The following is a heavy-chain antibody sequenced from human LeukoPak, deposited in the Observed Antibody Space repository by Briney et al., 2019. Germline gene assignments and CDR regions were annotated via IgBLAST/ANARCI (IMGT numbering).Heavy chain of an antibody. CDR3: ARGVTGSSLVDY. V-gene: IGHV3-21*01. Sequence: GGSLRLSCAASGFTVSSNYMSWVRQAPGKGLEWVSSISSSSSYIYYADSVKGRFTISRDNAKNSLYLQMNSLRAEDTAVYYCARGVTGSSLVDYWGQGTLVTVSS. J-gene: IGHJ4*02. CDR2: ISSSSSYI. D-gene: IGHD6-6*01. CDR1: GFTVSSNY.